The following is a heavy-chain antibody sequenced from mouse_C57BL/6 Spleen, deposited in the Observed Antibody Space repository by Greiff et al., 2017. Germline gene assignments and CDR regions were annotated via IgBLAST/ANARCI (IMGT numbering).Heavy chain of an antibody. Sequence: QVQLQQPGAELVKPGASVKLSCKASGYTFTSYWMHWVKQRPGQGLEWIGMIHPNSGSTNYNEKFKSKATLTVDKSSSTAYMQLSSLTSEDSAVYSCAREGNYDGYYWFAYWGQGTLVTVSA. CDR1: GYTFTSYW. CDR3: AREGNYDGYYWFAY. D-gene: IGHD2-3*01. V-gene: IGHV1-64*01. J-gene: IGHJ3*01. CDR2: IHPNSGST.